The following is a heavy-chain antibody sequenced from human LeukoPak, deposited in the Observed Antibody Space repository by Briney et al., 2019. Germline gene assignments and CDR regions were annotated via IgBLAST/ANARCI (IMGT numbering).Heavy chain of an antibody. V-gene: IGHV1-2*02. CDR2: INPKNGTT. Sequence: ASVKVSCKASGYTFTGYYIFWMRQAPGQGLEWMGWINPKNGTTKYAQKSQGRVTLTRDTSISTAYMEISRVTYDDTAVYFCARGVGSTAVLDHWGQGTLVPVSS. D-gene: IGHD1-26*01. CDR1: GYTFTGYY. CDR3: ARGVGSTAVLDH. J-gene: IGHJ4*02.